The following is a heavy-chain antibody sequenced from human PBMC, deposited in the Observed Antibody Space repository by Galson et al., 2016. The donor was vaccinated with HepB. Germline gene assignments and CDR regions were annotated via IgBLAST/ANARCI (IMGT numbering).Heavy chain of an antibody. Sequence: SVKVSCKASGGTFSSYAISWVRQAPGHGLEWMGGIIPIFGTANYAQNFQGRVTITADESTSTAYMELSSLRSEDTAVYYCVRDSGVPGSNYYYYYGMDVWGQGTTVTVSS. CDR3: VRDSGVPGSNYYYYYGMDV. CDR2: IIPIFGTA. D-gene: IGHD2-2*01. CDR1: GGTFSSYA. V-gene: IGHV1-69*13. J-gene: IGHJ6*02.